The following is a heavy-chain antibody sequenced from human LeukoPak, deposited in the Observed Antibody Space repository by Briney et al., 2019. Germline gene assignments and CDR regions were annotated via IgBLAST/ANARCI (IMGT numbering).Heavy chain of an antibody. CDR1: GGSISSYY. Sequence: ETLSLTCTVSGGSISSYYWSWIRQPPGKGLQWVSGISGSGSSTYYANSVRGRFTISRDNSKNTLYLQMNSLRAEDTAVYYCAKSDDSDYWGQGTLVTVSS. J-gene: IGHJ4*02. CDR3: AKSDDSDY. V-gene: IGHV3-23*01. D-gene: IGHD2-21*01. CDR2: ISGSGSST.